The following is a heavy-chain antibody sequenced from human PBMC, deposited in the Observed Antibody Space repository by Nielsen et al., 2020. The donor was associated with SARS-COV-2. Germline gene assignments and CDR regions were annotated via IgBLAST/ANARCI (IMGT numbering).Heavy chain of an antibody. CDR3: ARGYNWFDP. CDR1: GGSISSGGYS. V-gene: IGHV4-30-2*01. J-gene: IGHJ5*02. Sequence: SETLSLTCAVSGGSISSGGYSWSWIRQPPGKGLEWIGYIYHSGSTYYNPSLKSRVTTSVDTSKNQFSLKLSSVTAADTAVYYCARGYNWFDPWGQGTLVTVSS. CDR2: IYHSGST.